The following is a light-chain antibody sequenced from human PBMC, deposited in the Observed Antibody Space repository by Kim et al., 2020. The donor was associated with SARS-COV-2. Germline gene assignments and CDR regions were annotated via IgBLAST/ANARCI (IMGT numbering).Light chain of an antibody. CDR2: KAS. Sequence: AASVVDTVTIPCRASEYVQIWLAWYQQKPGQVPKLLIEKASQLQSGVPARFSCSGFGTEFTRTITRLQPSDFATYYCQQYHTYSTFGQWTKVDLK. V-gene: IGKV1-5*03. CDR3: QQYHTYST. CDR1: EYVQIW. J-gene: IGKJ1*01.